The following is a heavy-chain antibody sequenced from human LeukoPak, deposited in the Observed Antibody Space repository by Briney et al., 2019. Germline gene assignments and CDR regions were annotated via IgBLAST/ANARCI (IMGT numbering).Heavy chain of an antibody. J-gene: IGHJ4*02. Sequence: GGSLRLSCAASGFTFSSYGMHWVRQAPGNGLEWVAVIWYDGSNKYYADSVKGRFTISRDNSKNTLYLQMNSLRAEDTAVYYCARGGYSSSWYFQASSATNPNFDYWGQGALVTVSS. CDR2: IWYDGSNK. CDR1: GFTFSSYG. CDR3: ARGGYSSSWYFQASSATNPNFDY. D-gene: IGHD6-13*01. V-gene: IGHV3-33*01.